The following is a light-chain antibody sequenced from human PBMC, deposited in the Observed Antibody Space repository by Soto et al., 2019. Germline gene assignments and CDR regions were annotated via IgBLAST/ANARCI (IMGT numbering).Light chain of an antibody. CDR3: QQYHTWPLT. CDR2: GAS. CDR1: QGVSRK. Sequence: EIVMTQSPATLYVAPGERVTLSCRASQGVSRKLAWYQHKSGQAPRLLISGASTGATGIPARFSGSVSGTEFTLTISSLQSEDCAIYYCQQYHTWPLTFGGGTKGEIK. J-gene: IGKJ4*01. V-gene: IGKV3-15*01.